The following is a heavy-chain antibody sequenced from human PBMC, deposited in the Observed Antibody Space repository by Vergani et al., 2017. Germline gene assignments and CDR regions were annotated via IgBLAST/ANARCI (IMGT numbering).Heavy chain of an antibody. CDR3: ARETRDTPSSLDC. J-gene: IGHJ4*02. D-gene: IGHD5-24*01. Sequence: QVQLVESGGGVVQPGRSLRLSCAASGFRLSSYGMNWVRQAPGKGLEWVAVIWYDGSNKYYADSVKGRFTISRDNSQNTVNLQMNSLRGDDTAVYYCARETRDTPSSLDCWGQGTLVTDSS. V-gene: IGHV3-33*01. CDR1: GFRLSSYG. CDR2: IWYDGSNK.